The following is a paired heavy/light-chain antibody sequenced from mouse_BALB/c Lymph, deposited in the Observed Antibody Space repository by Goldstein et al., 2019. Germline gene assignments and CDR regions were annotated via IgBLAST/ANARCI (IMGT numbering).Heavy chain of an antibody. J-gene: IGHJ4*01. V-gene: IGHV5-9-2*01. CDR3: ARHPAGTDYYAMDY. Sequence: EVKLVESGGGLVKPGGSLKLSCAASGFTFSSYGMSWVRQTPEKRLEWVATISGGGSYTYYPDSVKGRFTISRDNAKNNLYLQMSSLRSEDTALYYCARHPAGTDYYAMDYWGQGTSVTVSS. CDR1: GFTFSSYG. D-gene: IGHD3-3*01. CDR2: ISGGGSYT.
Light chain of an antibody. J-gene: IGKJ5*01. CDR3: LQYDNLLT. CDR2: YTS. Sequence: DIQMTQSPSSLSASLGGKVTITCKASQDINKYIAWYQHKPGKGPRLLIHYTSTLQPGIPSRFSGSGSGRDYSFSISNLEPEDIATYYCLQYDNLLTFGAGTKLELK. CDR1: QDINKY. V-gene: IGKV19-93*01.